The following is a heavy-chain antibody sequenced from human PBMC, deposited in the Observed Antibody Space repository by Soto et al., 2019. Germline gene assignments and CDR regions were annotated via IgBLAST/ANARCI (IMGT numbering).Heavy chain of an antibody. D-gene: IGHD4-17*01. J-gene: IGHJ4*02. CDR2: ISPSGDRT. Sequence: QVQLVQSGAEVKKPGASVKISCKASGYTFTSYHMDWVRQAPGQGLEWMGKISPSGDRTWFAQKFRGRVTMTMDTSTSTDYMELSSLRSEDTAVYYCARDGGNYGDDDYWGPGTLVTVSS. V-gene: IGHV1-46*01. CDR3: ARDGGNYGDDDY. CDR1: GYTFTSYH.